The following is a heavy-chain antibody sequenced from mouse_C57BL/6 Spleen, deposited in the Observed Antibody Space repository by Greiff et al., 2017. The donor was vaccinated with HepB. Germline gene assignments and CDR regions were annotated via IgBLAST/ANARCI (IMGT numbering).Heavy chain of an antibody. CDR2: IDPSDSYT. D-gene: IGHD1-1*01. J-gene: IGHJ4*01. Sequence: VQLQQPGAELVRPGTSVKLSCKASGYTFTSYWMHWVKQRPGQGLEWIGVIDPSDSYTNYNQKFKGKATLTVDKSSSTAYMQLSSLTSEDSAVYYCARYYGSSHYAMDYWGQGTSVTVSS. CDR3: ARYYGSSHYAMDY. V-gene: IGHV1-59*01. CDR1: GYTFTSYW.